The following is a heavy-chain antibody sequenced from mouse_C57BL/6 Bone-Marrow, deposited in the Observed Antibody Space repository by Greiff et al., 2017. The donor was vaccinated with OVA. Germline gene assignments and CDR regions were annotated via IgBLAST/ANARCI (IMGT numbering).Heavy chain of an antibody. CDR2: IDPSDSET. J-gene: IGHJ1*03. CDR3: ARSGYYGSSSYWYFDV. CDR1: GYTFTSYW. Sequence: VQLQQPGAELVRPGSSVKLSCKASGYTFTSYWMHWVKQRPIQGLEWIGNIDPSDSETHYNQKFKDKATLTVDKSSSTAYMQLSSLTSEDSAVYYCARSGYYGSSSYWYFDVWGTGTTVTVSS. D-gene: IGHD1-1*01. V-gene: IGHV1-52*01.